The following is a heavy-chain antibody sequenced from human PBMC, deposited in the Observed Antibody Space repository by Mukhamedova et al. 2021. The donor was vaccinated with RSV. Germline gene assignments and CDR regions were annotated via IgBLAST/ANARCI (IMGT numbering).Heavy chain of an antibody. J-gene: IGHJ3*01. CDR2: ISSSGSTI. CDR1: SYE. CDR3: ARDAAYGSGSYYPRGLV. D-gene: IGHD3-10*01. V-gene: IGHV3-48*03. Sequence: SYEMNWVRQAPGKGLEWVSYISSSGSTIYYADSVKGRFTISRDNAKNSLYLQMNSLRAEDTAVYYCARDAAYGSGSYYPRGLVWG.